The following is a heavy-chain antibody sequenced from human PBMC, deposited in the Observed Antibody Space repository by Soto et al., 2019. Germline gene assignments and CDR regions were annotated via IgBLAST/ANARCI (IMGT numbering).Heavy chain of an antibody. CDR1: GFTFGDYA. Sequence: PGGSLRLSCSASGFTFGDYAMSWVRQAPGKGLEWVGFIRSKAFGGTTEYAASVKGRFTISRHDSKSIAYLQMNSLKNEDTAVYYCSRDSLLGTYYYDSSGNGMDVWGQGTTVTVSS. CDR2: IRSKAFGGTT. D-gene: IGHD3-22*01. J-gene: IGHJ6*02. CDR3: SRDSLLGTYYYDSSGNGMDV. V-gene: IGHV3-49*04.